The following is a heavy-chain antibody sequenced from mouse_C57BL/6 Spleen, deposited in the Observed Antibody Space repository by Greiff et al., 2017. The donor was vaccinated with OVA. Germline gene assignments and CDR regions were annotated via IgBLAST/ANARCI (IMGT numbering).Heavy chain of an antibody. J-gene: IGHJ2*01. CDR1: GYTFTSYW. Sequence: VQLQQPGAELVKPGASVKLSCKASGYTFTSYWMHWVKQRPGQGLEWIGMIHPNSGSTNYNEKFKSKATLTVDKSSSTAYMQLSSLTSEGSAVYYCAREGLGYGYYFDYWGQGTTLTVSS. V-gene: IGHV1-64*01. CDR3: AREGLGYGYYFDY. D-gene: IGHD2-2*01. CDR2: IHPNSGST.